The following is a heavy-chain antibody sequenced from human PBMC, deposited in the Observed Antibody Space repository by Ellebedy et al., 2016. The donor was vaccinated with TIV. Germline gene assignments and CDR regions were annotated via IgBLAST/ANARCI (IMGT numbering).Heavy chain of an antibody. Sequence: GESLKISXAASGFTLSDHYMDWVRQAPGKGLEWLGHTRDKANSYFTEYAASVKGRFSISRDNSKNLLYLQMNSLRTEDTAVYYCVGRVVPDGFSLLGAFDVWGHGTMVTVSS. CDR1: GFTLSDHY. CDR3: VGRVVPDGFSLLGAFDV. CDR2: TRDKANSYFT. D-gene: IGHD3-16*01. V-gene: IGHV3-72*01. J-gene: IGHJ3*01.